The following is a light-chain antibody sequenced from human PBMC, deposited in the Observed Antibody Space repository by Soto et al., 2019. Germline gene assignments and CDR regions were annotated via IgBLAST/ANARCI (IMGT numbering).Light chain of an antibody. CDR2: GVS. Sequence: EIVLTQSPGTLSLSPGERATLSCRASQSLSGSYLAWYQQKPGQAPRLLIYGVSNRATGIPDRFSGSGSGTNVTLTISRLEPEDFAVYYCHQYGSSPRTFGQGTQVEIK. CDR3: HQYGSSPRT. J-gene: IGKJ1*01. V-gene: IGKV3-20*01. CDR1: QSLSGSY.